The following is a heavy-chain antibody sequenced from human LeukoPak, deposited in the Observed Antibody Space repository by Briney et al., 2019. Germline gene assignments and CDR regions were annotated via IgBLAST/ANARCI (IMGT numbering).Heavy chain of an antibody. CDR2: IYSGGST. CDR1: GFTVSSNY. Sequence: GGSLRLSCAASGFTVSSNYMSWVRQAPGKGLEWVSVIYSGGSTYYADSVKGRFTISRDNSKNTLYLQMNSLRAEDTAVYYCARVVKDYVWGSYVMDAFDIWSQGTMVTVSS. V-gene: IGHV3-66*01. CDR3: ARVVKDYVWGSYVMDAFDI. J-gene: IGHJ3*02. D-gene: IGHD3-16*01.